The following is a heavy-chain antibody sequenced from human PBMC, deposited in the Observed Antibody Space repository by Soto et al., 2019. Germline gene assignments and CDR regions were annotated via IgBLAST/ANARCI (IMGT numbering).Heavy chain of an antibody. V-gene: IGHV1-2*04. CDR3: ARANGYSSSSSVDY. CDR2: INPNSGGT. J-gene: IGHJ4*02. CDR1: GYTFTGYY. D-gene: IGHD6-6*01. Sequence: ASVKVSCKASGYTFTGYYMHWVRQAPGQGLEWMGWINPNSGGTNYAQKFQGWVTMTRDTSISTAYMELSRLRSDDTAVYYCARANGYSSSSSVDYWGQGTLDTVSS.